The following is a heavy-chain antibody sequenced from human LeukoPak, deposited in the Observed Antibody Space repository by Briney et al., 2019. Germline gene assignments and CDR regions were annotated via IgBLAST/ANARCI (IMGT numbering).Heavy chain of an antibody. Sequence: SVKVSCKASGGTFSSYVISWVRQAPGQGLEWMGGVIPVFQTAKYAQKFQGRVTFTADDSTSTAYMELSSLRSEDTAVYYCARVVRYYDSSAYYPEGAFDIWGQGTMVTVSS. D-gene: IGHD3-22*01. J-gene: IGHJ3*02. CDR3: ARVVRYYDSSAYYPEGAFDI. CDR2: VIPVFQTA. CDR1: GGTFSSYV. V-gene: IGHV1-69*13.